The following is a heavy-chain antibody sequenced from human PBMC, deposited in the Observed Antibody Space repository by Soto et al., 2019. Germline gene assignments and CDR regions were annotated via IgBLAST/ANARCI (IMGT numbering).Heavy chain of an antibody. CDR3: ARDALITIFGVPIKRANYFDY. CDR2: IKQDGSEK. D-gene: IGHD3-3*01. J-gene: IGHJ4*02. V-gene: IGHV3-7*03. Sequence: GGSLRLSCTASGFTFSSYWMSWVRQAPGKGLEWVANIKQDGSEKYYVDSVKGRFTISRDNAKNSLYLQMNSLRAEDTAVYYCARDALITIFGVPIKRANYFDYWGQGTLVTVSS. CDR1: GFTFSSYW.